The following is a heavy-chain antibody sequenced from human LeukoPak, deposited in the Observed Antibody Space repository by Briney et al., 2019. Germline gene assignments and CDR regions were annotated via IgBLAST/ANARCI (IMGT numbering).Heavy chain of an antibody. V-gene: IGHV3-13*01. D-gene: IGHD1-1*01. Sequence: AGGSLRLSCAAPGFTFSSYAMHWVRKATGKGLEWVSAIGTAGDTYYPGSVKGRFTISRENAKNSLYLQMNSLRAEDTAVYYCARVAERSLYYFDYWGQGTLVTVSS. CDR2: IGTAGDT. J-gene: IGHJ4*02. CDR1: GFTFSSYA. CDR3: ARVAERSLYYFDY.